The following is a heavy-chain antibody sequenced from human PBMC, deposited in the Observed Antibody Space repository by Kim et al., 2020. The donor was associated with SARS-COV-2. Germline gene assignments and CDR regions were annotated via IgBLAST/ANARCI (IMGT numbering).Heavy chain of an antibody. CDR3: AREGPGTKAFDI. CDR1: GFSFSDYN. Sequence: GGSLRLSCAASGFSFSDYNMNWLRQAPGKGLEWVSCISSSGNYIYHADSVKGRFTISRDNSNNSLYLQMNSLRADDTAVYYCAREGPGTKAFDIWGQGT. D-gene: IGHD2-8*01. CDR2: ISSSGNYI. J-gene: IGHJ3*02. V-gene: IGHV3-21*01.